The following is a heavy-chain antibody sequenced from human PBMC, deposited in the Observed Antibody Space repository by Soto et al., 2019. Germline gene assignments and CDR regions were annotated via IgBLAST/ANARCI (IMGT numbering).Heavy chain of an antibody. V-gene: IGHV4-39*01. Sequence: SETLSLTCTVSGGSISSSSYYLGWIHQPPGKGLEWIGSIYYSGSTYYNPSLKSRVTISVDTSKNQFSLKLSSVTAADTAVYYCARTRDDADIVVVPAAEYYFDYWGQGTLVTVSS. CDR2: IYYSGST. CDR1: GGSISSSSYY. D-gene: IGHD2-2*01. CDR3: ARTRDDADIVVVPAAEYYFDY. J-gene: IGHJ4*02.